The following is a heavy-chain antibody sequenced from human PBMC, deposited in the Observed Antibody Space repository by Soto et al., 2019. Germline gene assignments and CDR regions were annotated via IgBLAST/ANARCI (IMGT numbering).Heavy chain of an antibody. V-gene: IGHV4-39*01. CDR3: ASLAWELYNWFDP. D-gene: IGHD1-26*01. CDR2: IYYSGST. CDR1: GGSISSSSYY. Sequence: PSETLSLTCTVSGGSISSSSYYWGWIRQPPGKGLEWIGSIYYSGSTYYNPSLKSRVTISVDTSKNQFSLKLSSVTAADTAVYYCASLAWELYNWFDPWGQGTLVTVSS. J-gene: IGHJ5*02.